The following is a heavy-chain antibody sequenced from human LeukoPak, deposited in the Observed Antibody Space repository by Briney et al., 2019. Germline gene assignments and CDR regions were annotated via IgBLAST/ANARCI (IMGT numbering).Heavy chain of an antibody. V-gene: IGHV1-69*13. CDR3: ARDLAPTYYYDSSGFYGMDV. D-gene: IGHD3-22*01. Sequence: GASVKVSCKASGGTFSSYAISWVRQAPGQGLEWMGGIIPIFGTANYAQKFQGRVTITADESTSTAYMEPSSLRSEDTAVYYCARDLAPTYYYDSSGFYGMDVWGQGTTVTVSS. CDR1: GGTFSSYA. J-gene: IGHJ6*02. CDR2: IIPIFGTA.